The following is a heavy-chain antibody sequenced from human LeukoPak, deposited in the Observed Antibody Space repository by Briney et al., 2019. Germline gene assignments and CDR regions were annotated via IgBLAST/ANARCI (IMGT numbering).Heavy chain of an antibody. D-gene: IGHD4-17*01. J-gene: IGHJ5*02. CDR3: ARERLAYNWFDP. CDR1: GFTFSSYW. V-gene: IGHV3-21*01. CDR2: ISSSSSYI. Sequence: GGSLRLSCAASGFTFSSYWMNWVRQAPGKGLEWVSSISSSSSYIYYADSVKGRFTISRDNAKNSLYLQMNSLRAEDTAVYYCARERLAYNWFDPWGQGTLVTVSS.